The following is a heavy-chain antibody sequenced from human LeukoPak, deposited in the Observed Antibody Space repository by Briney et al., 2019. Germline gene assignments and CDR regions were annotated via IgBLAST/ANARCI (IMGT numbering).Heavy chain of an antibody. Sequence: SVKVSCKASGGTFSSYAISWVRQAPGQGLEWMGGIIPIFGTANYAQKFQGRVTITTDESTSTAYMELSSLRSEDTAVYYCARDSSKGRVVTPWGQGTLVTVSS. CDR3: ARDSSKGRVVTP. D-gene: IGHD4-23*01. V-gene: IGHV1-69*05. CDR1: GGTFSSYA. CDR2: IIPIFGTA. J-gene: IGHJ5*02.